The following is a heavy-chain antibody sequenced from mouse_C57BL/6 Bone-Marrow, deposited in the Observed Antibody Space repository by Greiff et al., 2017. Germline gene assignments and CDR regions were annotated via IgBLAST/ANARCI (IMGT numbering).Heavy chain of an antibody. CDR1: GYTFTGYW. J-gene: IGHJ3*01. CDR3: ARWGSYYYGSPWFAY. Sequence: QVQLQQSGAELMKPGASVKLSCKATGYTFTGYWIEWVKQRPGHGLEWIGEILPGSGSTNYNEKFKGKATFAADTSSNTAYMQLSSLTTEDSAIYYCARWGSYYYGSPWFAYWGQGTLVTVSA. V-gene: IGHV1-9*01. D-gene: IGHD1-1*01. CDR2: ILPGSGST.